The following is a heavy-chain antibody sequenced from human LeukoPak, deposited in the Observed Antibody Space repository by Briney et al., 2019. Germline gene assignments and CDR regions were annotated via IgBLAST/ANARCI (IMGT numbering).Heavy chain of an antibody. CDR2: INPNTGDT. CDR1: GYTITGYY. CDR3: ARVRRKYSYVGYFDY. J-gene: IGHJ4*02. Sequence: EASVKVSCKASGYTITGYYMHWVRQAPGQGLEWMGRINPNTGDTNSARKFQGRVTITADESTSTAYMELSSLRSEDTAVYYCARVRRKYSYVGYFDYWGQGTLVTVSS. V-gene: IGHV1-2*06. D-gene: IGHD5-18*01.